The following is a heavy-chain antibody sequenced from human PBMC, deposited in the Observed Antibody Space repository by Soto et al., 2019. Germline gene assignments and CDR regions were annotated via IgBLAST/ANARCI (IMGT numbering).Heavy chain of an antibody. V-gene: IGHV4-61*01. Sequence: SETLSLTCSVSGGSASSGSYYWNWIRQPPGKALEWIGYVYYSGSTNYNLSLKSRVTISVDRSKNQFSLMLSSVTAADTAVYYCARLTYYDFWSDHDYWGQGTPVTVSS. CDR2: VYYSGST. CDR1: GGSASSGSYY. CDR3: ARLTYYDFWSDHDY. J-gene: IGHJ4*02. D-gene: IGHD3-3*01.